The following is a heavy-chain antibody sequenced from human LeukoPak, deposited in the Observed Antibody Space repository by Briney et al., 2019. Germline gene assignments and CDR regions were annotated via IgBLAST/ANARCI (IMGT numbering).Heavy chain of an antibody. Sequence: SETLSLTCTVSGGSISSYYWSWIRQPPGKGLEWIGYIYYSGSTNYNPPLKSRVTISVDTSKNQFSLKLSSVTAADTAVYYCARHAGQRYFDYWGQGTLVTVSS. CDR2: IYYSGST. CDR1: GGSISSYY. V-gene: IGHV4-59*08. J-gene: IGHJ4*02. CDR3: ARHAGQRYFDY. D-gene: IGHD6-25*01.